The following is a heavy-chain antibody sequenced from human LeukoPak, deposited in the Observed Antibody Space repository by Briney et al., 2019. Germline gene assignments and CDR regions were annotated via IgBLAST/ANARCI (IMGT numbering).Heavy chain of an antibody. D-gene: IGHD1-1*01. CDR3: ARFTGTTGTTEAFDI. CDR1: GGSISSYY. J-gene: IGHJ3*02. Sequence: SETLSLTCTVSGGSISSYYWSWIRQSPGDGLEWIGYIHYSGSGSTSTKYNPSLKSRVTISVDTSKNQFSLKLSSVTAADTAVYYCARFTGTTGTTEAFDIWGQGTMVTVSS. V-gene: IGHV4-59*01. CDR2: IHYSGSGSTST.